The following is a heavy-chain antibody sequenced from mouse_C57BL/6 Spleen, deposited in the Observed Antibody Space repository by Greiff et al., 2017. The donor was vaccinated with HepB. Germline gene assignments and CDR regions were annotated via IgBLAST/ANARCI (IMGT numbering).Heavy chain of an antibody. D-gene: IGHD1-1*01. J-gene: IGHJ2*01. CDR2: ISDGGSYT. Sequence: EVKLMESGGGLVKPGGSLKLSCAASGFTFSSYAMSWVRQTPEKRLEWVATISDGGSYTYYPDNVKGRFTISRDNAKNNLYLQMSHLKSEDTAMYYCARYRGIITTVVATRFDYWGQGTTLTVSS. CDR3: ARYRGIITTVVATRFDY. CDR1: GFTFSSYA. V-gene: IGHV5-4*03.